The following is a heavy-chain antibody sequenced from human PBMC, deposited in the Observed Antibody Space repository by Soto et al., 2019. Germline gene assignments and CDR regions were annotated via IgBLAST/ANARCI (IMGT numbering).Heavy chain of an antibody. Sequence: PSETLSLTCAVSGGSISSSAWWSWVPQPPGKGLEWIGEIYHSGSTNYNPSLKSRVTISVDKPKNQFSLKLSSVTAADTAVYYCARAVAGTGDFDYWGQGTLVTVSS. J-gene: IGHJ4*02. CDR2: IYHSGST. CDR1: GGSISSSAW. V-gene: IGHV4-4*02. D-gene: IGHD6-19*01. CDR3: ARAVAGTGDFDY.